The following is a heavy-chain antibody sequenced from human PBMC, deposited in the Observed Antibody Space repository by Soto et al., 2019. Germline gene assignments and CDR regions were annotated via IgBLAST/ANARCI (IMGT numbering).Heavy chain of an antibody. V-gene: IGHV3-23*01. Sequence: EVQLLESGGGLVQPGGSLRLSCAASGFTFSSYAMSWVRQAPGKGLEWVSAISGSGGSTYYADSVKGRFTISRENAKNTLYLQMNSMRDEDTAVYYCAKVGSECSGGSCYSGEAYYYYYMDVWGKGTTVTVSS. CDR3: AKVGSECSGGSCYSGEAYYYYYMDV. CDR2: ISGSGGST. D-gene: IGHD2-15*01. J-gene: IGHJ6*03. CDR1: GFTFSSYA.